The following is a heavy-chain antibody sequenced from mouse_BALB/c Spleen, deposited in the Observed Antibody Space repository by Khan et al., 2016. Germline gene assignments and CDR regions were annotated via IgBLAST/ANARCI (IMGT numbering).Heavy chain of an antibody. CDR1: GYSITSDYA. CDR3: ASYYGNYYAMDY. J-gene: IGHJ4*01. D-gene: IGHD2-1*01. V-gene: IGHV3-2*02. CDR2: ISYSGST. Sequence: EVQLQESGPGLVKPSQSLSLTCTVTGYSITSDYAWNWIRQFPGNKLEWMGYISYSGSTSYNPSLKSRISITRDTSTNQFSLQLNSVTTEDTATYYCASYYGNYYAMDYWGQGTSVTVSS.